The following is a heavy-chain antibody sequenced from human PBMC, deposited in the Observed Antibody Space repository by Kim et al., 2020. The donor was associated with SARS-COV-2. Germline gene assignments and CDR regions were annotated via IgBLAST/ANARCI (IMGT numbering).Heavy chain of an antibody. CDR3: AFFGERGYVDFDT. CDR2: ISSSGSTI. J-gene: IGHJ3*02. V-gene: IGHV3-48*03. D-gene: IGHD5-12*01. Sequence: GGSLRLSCAASGFTFSSYEMNWVRQAPGKGLEWVAYISSSGSTIYSAYSVNGRFTISISNAKNSLYLQMNSLRAEDTAAYYCAFFGERGYVDFDTCGQWT. CDR1: GFTFSSYE.